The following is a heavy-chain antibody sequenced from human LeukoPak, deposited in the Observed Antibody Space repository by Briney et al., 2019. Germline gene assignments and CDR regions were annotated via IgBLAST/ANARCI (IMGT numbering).Heavy chain of an antibody. CDR3: ARSAAARRGLYFDY. Sequence: GESLKISCKGSGFTFVSYWIGWVRQMPGKGLEWMGIIYPGDSDTRYSPSFQGQVTISADSSITTAYLQWSSLKASDTAMYYCARSAAARRGLYFDYWGQGTLVTISS. CDR1: GFTFVSYW. V-gene: IGHV5-51*01. D-gene: IGHD6-6*01. CDR2: IYPGDSDT. J-gene: IGHJ4*02.